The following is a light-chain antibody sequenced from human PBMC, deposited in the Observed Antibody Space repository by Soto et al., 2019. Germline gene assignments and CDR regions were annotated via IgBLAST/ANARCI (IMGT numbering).Light chain of an antibody. Sequence: EIVLTQSPATLSLSPWERATLSCRASQSVSSSLAWYQQKPGQAPRLLIYDASNRATGIPARFSGSGSGTDFTLTISSLEPEDFAVYYCQQRSNWPKTFGQGTKVDIK. CDR3: QQRSNWPKT. CDR1: QSVSSS. V-gene: IGKV3-11*01. CDR2: DAS. J-gene: IGKJ1*01.